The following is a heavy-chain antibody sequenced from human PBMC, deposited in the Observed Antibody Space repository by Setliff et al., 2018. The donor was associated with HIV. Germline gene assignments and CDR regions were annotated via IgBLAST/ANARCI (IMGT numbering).Heavy chain of an antibody. CDR3: ARMGIVVVVAAPNWYFDL. D-gene: IGHD2-15*01. Sequence: ASVKVSCKVSGYTLTELSMHWVRQAPGKGLEWMGGFDPEDGETIYAQKFQGRVTMTEDTSTDTAYMELSSLRSEDTAVYYCARMGIVVVVAAPNWYFDLWGRGTLVTVSS. CDR1: GYTLTELS. J-gene: IGHJ2*01. V-gene: IGHV1-24*01. CDR2: FDPEDGET.